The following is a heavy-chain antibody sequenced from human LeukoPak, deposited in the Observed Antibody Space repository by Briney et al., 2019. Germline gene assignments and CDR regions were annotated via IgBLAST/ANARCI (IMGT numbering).Heavy chain of an antibody. Sequence: GASVKVSCKASGYTFTSYGISWVRQAPGQGLEWMGWISAYNGNTNYAQKLQGRVTMTTDTSTSTAYMELRSLRSDDTAVYYCARVTTGGDSYGHTWGLYYFDYWGQGTLVTVSS. CDR1: GYTFTSYG. CDR3: ARVTTGGDSYGHTWGLYYFDY. V-gene: IGHV1-18*01. D-gene: IGHD5-18*01. CDR2: ISAYNGNT. J-gene: IGHJ4*02.